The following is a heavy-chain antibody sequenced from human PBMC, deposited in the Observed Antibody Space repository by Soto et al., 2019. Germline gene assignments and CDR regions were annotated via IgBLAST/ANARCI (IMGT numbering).Heavy chain of an antibody. CDR3: ARVDCSSTSCYVGY. CDR2: ISSSSSYI. V-gene: IGHV3-21*01. Sequence: EVQLVESGGGLVKPGGSLRLSCAASGFTFSSYSMNWVRQAPGKGLEWVSSISSSSSYIYYADSVKGRFTISRDNAKNSLYLQMNSLRAEDTAVYYCARVDCSSTSCYVGYWGQGTLVTVSS. D-gene: IGHD2-2*01. J-gene: IGHJ4*02. CDR1: GFTFSSYS.